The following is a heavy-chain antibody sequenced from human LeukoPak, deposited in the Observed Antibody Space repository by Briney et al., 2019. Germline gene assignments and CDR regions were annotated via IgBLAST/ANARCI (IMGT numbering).Heavy chain of an antibody. J-gene: IGHJ4*02. V-gene: IGHV3-23*01. CDR3: AKIYDSGTEGDY. Sequence: PGGTLRLSCAASGFTFSTYDMTWVRQAPGKGLEWVSAISGSGGRTHYADSVKGRFTISRDNSKNPLFLQMNSLRAEDTAVYYCAKIYDSGTEGDYWGQGTLVTVSS. CDR1: GFTFSTYD. CDR2: ISGSGGRT. D-gene: IGHD3-10*01.